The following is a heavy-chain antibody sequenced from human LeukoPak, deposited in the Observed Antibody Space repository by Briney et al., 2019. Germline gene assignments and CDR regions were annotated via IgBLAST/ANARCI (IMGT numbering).Heavy chain of an antibody. CDR3: ARTGEAGAPDL. CDR2: IYYSGST. CDR1: GGSISSSSYY. V-gene: IGHV4-61*05. D-gene: IGHD7-27*01. J-gene: IGHJ2*01. Sequence: SETLSLTCTVSGGSISSSSYYWGWIRQPPGKGLEWIGYIYYSGSTNYNPSLKSRVTISVDTSKNQFSLKLSSVTAADTAVYYCARTGEAGAPDLWGRGTLVTVSS.